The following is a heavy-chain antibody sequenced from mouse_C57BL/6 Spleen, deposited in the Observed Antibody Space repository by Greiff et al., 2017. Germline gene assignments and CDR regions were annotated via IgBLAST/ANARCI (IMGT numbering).Heavy chain of an antibody. CDR1: GYTFTSYW. Sequence: QVQLQQPGTELVKPGASVKLSCKASGYTFTSYWMHWVKQRPGQGLEWIGNINPSNGGTNYNEKFKSKATLTVDKSSSTAYMQLSSLTSEDSAVYYYARERSTYWYLDVWGTGTTLTVSS. J-gene: IGHJ1*03. CDR2: INPSNGGT. CDR3: ARERSTYWYLDV. V-gene: IGHV1-53*01. D-gene: IGHD5-1*01.